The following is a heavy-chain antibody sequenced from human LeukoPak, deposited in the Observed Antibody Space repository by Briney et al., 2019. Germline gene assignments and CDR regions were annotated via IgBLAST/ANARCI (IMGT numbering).Heavy chain of an antibody. CDR2: ISAYNGNT. CDR3: ARESYYDSSVHDAFDI. J-gene: IGHJ3*02. D-gene: IGHD3-22*01. CDR1: GYTFTSYG. V-gene: IGHV1-18*01. Sequence: GASVKVSCKASGYTFTSYGISWVRQAPGQELEWMGWISAYNGNTNYAQKLQGRVTMTTDTSTSTAYMELRSLRSDDTAVYYCARESYYDSSVHDAFDIWGQGTMVTVSS.